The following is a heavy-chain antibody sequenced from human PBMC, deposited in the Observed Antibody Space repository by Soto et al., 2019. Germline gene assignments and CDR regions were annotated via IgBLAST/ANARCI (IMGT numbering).Heavy chain of an antibody. CDR1: GFSLSNSGVG. CDR2: IYWDDDK. J-gene: IGHJ4*02. D-gene: IGHD5-12*01. V-gene: IGHV2-5*02. Sequence: QITLKESGPTLVKPTQTLTLTCTFSGFSLSNSGVGVGWIRQPPGKALEWLALIYWDDDKRYSPSLKSRLTITKDTPQNQVVLTMTNMDPVDTATYCWAHVYGGYDNFDYWGQGTLVTVSS. CDR3: AHVYGGYDNFDY.